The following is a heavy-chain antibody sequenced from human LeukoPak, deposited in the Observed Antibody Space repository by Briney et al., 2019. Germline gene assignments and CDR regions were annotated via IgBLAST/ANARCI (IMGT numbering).Heavy chain of an antibody. D-gene: IGHD6-13*01. J-gene: IGHJ4*02. CDR3: ARRGGTIAAALGPIDY. V-gene: IGHV4-34*01. CDR2: INHSGST. Sequence: PSETLPLTCAVYGGSFSGYYWSWIRQPPGKGLEWIGEINHSGSTNYNPSLKSRVTISVDTSKNQFSLKLSSVTAADTAVYYCARRGGTIAAALGPIDYWGQGTLVTVSS. CDR1: GGSFSGYY.